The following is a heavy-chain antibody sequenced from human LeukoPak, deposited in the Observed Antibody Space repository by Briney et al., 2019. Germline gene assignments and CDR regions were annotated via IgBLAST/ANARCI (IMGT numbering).Heavy chain of an antibody. CDR1: GFTFRSYW. CDR3: ARVGYSGWNLEY. CDR2: INQGGSVK. Sequence: GGSLRLSCAASGFTFRSYWMSWVRQAPGKGLEWVANINQGGSVKYYVDSVKGRFTISRDDAKNSLYVQTNSLRDEDTAVYYCARVGYSGWNLEYWGQGTLVTVSS. V-gene: IGHV3-7*01. J-gene: IGHJ4*02. D-gene: IGHD5-12*01.